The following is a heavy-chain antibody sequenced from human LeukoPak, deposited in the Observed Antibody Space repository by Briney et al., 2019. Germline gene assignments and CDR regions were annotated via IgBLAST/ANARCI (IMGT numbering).Heavy chain of an antibody. CDR2: INHSGST. V-gene: IGHV4-34*01. CDR3: ARGVSYYDYWSGYYRPYFQH. J-gene: IGHJ1*01. CDR1: GGSFSGYY. D-gene: IGHD3-3*01. Sequence: SETLSLTCAVYGGSFSGYYWSWIRQPPGKGLEWIGEINHSGSTNYSPSLKSRVAISVDTSKNQFSLKLSSVTAADTAVYYCARGVSYYDYWSGYYRPYFQHWGQGTLVTVSS.